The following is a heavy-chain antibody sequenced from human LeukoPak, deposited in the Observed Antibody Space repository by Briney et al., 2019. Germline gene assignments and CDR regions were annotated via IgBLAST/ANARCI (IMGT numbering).Heavy chain of an antibody. V-gene: IGHV3-48*02. D-gene: IGHD4-23*01. CDR1: GFTFSTYG. J-gene: IGHJ4*02. Sequence: PGGSLRLSCAASGFTFSTYGMNWVRQAPGKGLEWVSYIGTSSSTIYYADSVKGRFTISRDNAKNSLYLQMNSLTDEDTAVYYCARHDYGGNSGGNWGQGTLVTVSS. CDR2: IGTSSSTI. CDR3: ARHDYGGNSGGN.